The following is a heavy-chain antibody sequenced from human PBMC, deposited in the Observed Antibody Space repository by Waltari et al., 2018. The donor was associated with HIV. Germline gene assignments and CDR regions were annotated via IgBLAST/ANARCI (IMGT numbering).Heavy chain of an antibody. CDR2: VNGDASST. CDR1: KFNFSNYW. J-gene: IGHJ4*02. V-gene: IGHV3-74*01. CDR3: TRAVFWSGFFRDYFFDY. Sequence: LVDSGGGLVQPGGSLRLSCVASKFNFSNYWIYWVRQLPGKGLVWVSRVNGDASSTDYADSVRGRFTISRDNAKNTVYLQMNSLRAEDTALYYCTRAVFWSGFFRDYFFDYWGQGT. D-gene: IGHD3-3*01.